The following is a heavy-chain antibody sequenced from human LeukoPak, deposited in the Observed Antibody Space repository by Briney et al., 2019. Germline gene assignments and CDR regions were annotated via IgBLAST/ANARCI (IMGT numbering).Heavy chain of an antibody. Sequence: PSETLSLTCTVSGYSISSGYYWGWMRQPPGKGLEWIGSIYHSGSTYYNPSLKSRVTISVDTSKNQFSLNLTSVTAADTAVYYCATEPGYSSGSVDWGQGTLVTVSS. CDR2: IYHSGST. CDR1: GYSISSGYY. J-gene: IGHJ4*02. CDR3: ATEPGYSSGSVD. D-gene: IGHD6-19*01. V-gene: IGHV4-38-2*02.